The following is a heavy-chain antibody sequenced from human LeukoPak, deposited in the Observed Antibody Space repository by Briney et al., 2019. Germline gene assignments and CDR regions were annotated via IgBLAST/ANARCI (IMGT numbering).Heavy chain of an antibody. CDR3: ARERRDFWSGLPYFDY. Sequence: GASVKVSCKASGYTFTGYYMHWVRQAPGQGLEWMGWISAYNGNTNYAQKLQGRVTMTTDTSTSTAYMELRSLRSDDTAVYYCARERRDFWSGLPYFDYWGQGTLVTVSS. CDR1: GYTFTGYY. V-gene: IGHV1-18*04. CDR2: ISAYNGNT. D-gene: IGHD3-3*01. J-gene: IGHJ4*02.